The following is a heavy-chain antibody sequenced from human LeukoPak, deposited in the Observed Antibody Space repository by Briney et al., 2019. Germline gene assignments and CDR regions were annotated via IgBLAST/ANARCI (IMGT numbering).Heavy chain of an antibody. Sequence: GGSLRLSCATSGFTFSSIRMSWVRQAPGKGLEWVGRIRSTGDGGTTDHAAPVKGRFTISRDGSKNTLTLQMNGLKPEDTAVYYCTTYNSRDAFDIWGQGTMVTVSS. J-gene: IGHJ3*02. CDR2: IRSTGDGGTT. V-gene: IGHV3-15*01. D-gene: IGHD2/OR15-2a*01. CDR3: TTYNSRDAFDI. CDR1: GFTFSSIR.